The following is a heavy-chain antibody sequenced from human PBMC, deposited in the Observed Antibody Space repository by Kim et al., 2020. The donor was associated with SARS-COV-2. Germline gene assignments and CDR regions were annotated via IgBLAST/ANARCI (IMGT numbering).Heavy chain of an antibody. D-gene: IGHD2-21*02. V-gene: IGHV3-21*01. CDR1: GFTFSSYS. CDR2: ISSSSSYI. CDR3: ASAYCGGDCYSSGAFDI. Sequence: GGSLRLSCAASGFTFSSYSMNWVRQAPGKGLEWVSSISSSSSYIYYADSVKGRFTISRDNAKNSLYLQMNSLRAEDTAVYYCASAYCGGDCYSSGAFDIWGQGTMVTVSS. J-gene: IGHJ3*02.